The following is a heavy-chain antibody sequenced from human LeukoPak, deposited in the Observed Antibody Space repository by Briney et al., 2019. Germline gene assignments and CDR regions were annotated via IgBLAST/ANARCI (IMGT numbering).Heavy chain of an antibody. CDR2: ISSSSSYT. D-gene: IGHD1-26*01. CDR3: EREIVGAIDY. Sequence: GGSLRLSCAASGFTCSDYYMSWIRQAPGKGLEWVSYISSSSSYTNYADSVKGRFTISRDNAKNSLYLQMNSLRAEDTAVYYCEREIVGAIDYWGQGTLVSVSS. V-gene: IGHV3-11*06. J-gene: IGHJ4*02. CDR1: GFTCSDYY.